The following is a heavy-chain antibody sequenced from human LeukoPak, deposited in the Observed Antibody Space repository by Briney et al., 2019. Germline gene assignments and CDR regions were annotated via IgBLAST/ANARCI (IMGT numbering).Heavy chain of an antibody. CDR3: AAVSGHYTLLDP. CDR1: GYTLNDIS. D-gene: IGHD4-11*01. V-gene: IGHV1-24*01. CDR2: VDPDDGQR. Sequence: ASVKVSCKISGYTLNDISVHWVRQPPGKGLEWMGGVDPDDGQRVYAQRFQGRVTMTEDTSTNTAYMELSRLRSEDTAVYFCAAVSGHYTLLDPWGQGTLVTVPS. J-gene: IGHJ5*02.